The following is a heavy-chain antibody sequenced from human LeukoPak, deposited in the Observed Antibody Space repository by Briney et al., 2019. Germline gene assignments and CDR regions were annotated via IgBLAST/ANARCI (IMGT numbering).Heavy chain of an antibody. D-gene: IGHD4-17*01. J-gene: IGHJ4*02. CDR2: ISYDGSNK. Sequence: GGSLRLSCAASGFTFSSYAMHWVRQAPGKGLEWVAVISYDGSNKYYADSVKGRFTISRDNSKNTLYLQMNSLRAEDTAVYYCAREDYGDYDYYFDYWGQGALVTVSS. CDR3: AREDYGDYDYYFDY. V-gene: IGHV3-30*04. CDR1: GFTFSSYA.